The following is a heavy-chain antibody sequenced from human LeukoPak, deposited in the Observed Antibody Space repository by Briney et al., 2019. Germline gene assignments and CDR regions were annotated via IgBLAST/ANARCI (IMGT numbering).Heavy chain of an antibody. CDR1: GYTFTGYY. D-gene: IGHD6-13*01. V-gene: IGHV1-18*04. J-gene: IGHJ5*02. CDR3: ARGRSSSWSRYNWFDP. Sequence: GASVKVSCKASGYTFTGYYMHWVRQAPGQGLEWMGWISAYNGNTNYAQNLQGRVTMTTDTSTSTAYMELRSLRSDDTAVYYCARGRSSSWSRYNWFDPWGQGTLVTVSS. CDR2: ISAYNGNT.